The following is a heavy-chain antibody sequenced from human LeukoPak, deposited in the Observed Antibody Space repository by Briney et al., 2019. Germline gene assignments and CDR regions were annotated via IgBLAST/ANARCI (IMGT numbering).Heavy chain of an antibody. D-gene: IGHD1-1*01. CDR3: ARGYSPTLRTTGNDY. J-gene: IGHJ4*02. CDR2: ITPILGSA. V-gene: IGHV1-69*01. Sequence: SVKVSCKASGVPFSSYAISWVRQVPGQGPEWMGGITPILGSANYIRKFQGRVTITADESRNTVYMELSSLTSEDTAVYYCARGYSPTLRTTGNDYWGQGTLVTVSS. CDR1: GVPFSSYA.